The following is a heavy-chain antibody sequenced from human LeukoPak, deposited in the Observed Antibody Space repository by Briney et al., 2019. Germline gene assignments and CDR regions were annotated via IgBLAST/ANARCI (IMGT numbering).Heavy chain of an antibody. CDR1: GFTFSSYW. Sequence: GGSLRLSCAASGFTFSSYWMHWVRQPPGKGLVWVSRIKSDGSTNYADSVKGRFTISRDNARNTVSLQMNSLRAEDTGVYYCARAPSEIGGYYPEYFRHWGQGTLVTVSS. CDR2: IKSDGST. J-gene: IGHJ1*01. V-gene: IGHV3-74*01. CDR3: ARAPSEIGGYYPEYFRH. D-gene: IGHD3-22*01.